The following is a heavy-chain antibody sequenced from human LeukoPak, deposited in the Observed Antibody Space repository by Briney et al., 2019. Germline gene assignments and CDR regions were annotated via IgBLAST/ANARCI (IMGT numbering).Heavy chain of an antibody. D-gene: IGHD1-26*01. J-gene: IGHJ6*02. V-gene: IGHV3-23*01. CDR2: VLSGGGST. CDR1: GFNFGGYS. CDR3: AKAGRWRELLRNYYYGMDV. Sequence: GGSLRLSCEGSGFNFGGYSMSWVRQAPGKGLEWVSGVLSGGGSTYYADAVKGRFTISRDNSRSTLYLQMNSLRAEDTALYYCAKAGRWRELLRNYYYGMDVWGQGTTVTVSS.